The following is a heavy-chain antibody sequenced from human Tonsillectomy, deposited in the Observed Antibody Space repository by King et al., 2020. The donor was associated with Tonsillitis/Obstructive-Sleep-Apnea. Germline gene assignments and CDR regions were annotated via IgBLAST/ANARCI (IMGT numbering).Heavy chain of an antibody. CDR3: ARRGIIAAEYYFDY. J-gene: IGHJ4*02. CDR1: GGSISSSSYY. CDR2: IYYSGST. D-gene: IGHD6-13*01. Sequence: QLQESGPGLVKPSETLSLTCAVSGGSISSSSYYWGWIRQPPGKGLEWMGSIYYSGSTYYNPSLKSRVTISVDTSKNQFSLKLSSVTAADTAVYYCARRGIIAAEYYFDYWGQGTLVTVSS. V-gene: IGHV4-39*01.